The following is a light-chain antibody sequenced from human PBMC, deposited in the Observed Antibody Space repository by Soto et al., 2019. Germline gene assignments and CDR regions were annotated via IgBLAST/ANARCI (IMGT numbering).Light chain of an antibody. CDR2: DAS. Sequence: EIVLTQSPATLSVSPGERATLSCRASQSVSTYLAWYQQKPGQAPRLLISDASNRATGIPARFSGSGSGTDFSPTISSLEHEDFAVYYCQQRSKWPLTFGGGTKVEIK. CDR1: QSVSTY. J-gene: IGKJ4*01. V-gene: IGKV3-11*01. CDR3: QQRSKWPLT.